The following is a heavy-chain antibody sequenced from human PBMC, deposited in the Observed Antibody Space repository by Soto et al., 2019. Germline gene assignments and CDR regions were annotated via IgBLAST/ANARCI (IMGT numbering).Heavy chain of an antibody. Sequence: QVQLQQWGAGLLKPSETLSLTCAVYGGSFNDYYSTWIRQSPGKGLEWIGEINHSGSTNYNPSLKSRVTISIDTSRNEFSLTLSSVTAADTAVYYCARRSSYYYYFAMDVWRQGTTVTVSS. CDR3: ARRSSYYYYFAMDV. CDR1: GGSFNDYY. D-gene: IGHD2-2*01. CDR2: INHSGST. J-gene: IGHJ6*02. V-gene: IGHV4-34*01.